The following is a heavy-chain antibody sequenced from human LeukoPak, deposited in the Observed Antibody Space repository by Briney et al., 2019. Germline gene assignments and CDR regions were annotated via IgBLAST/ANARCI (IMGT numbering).Heavy chain of an antibody. D-gene: IGHD3-9*01. CDR3: ARSLRYFDWSPGI. Sequence: GGSLRLSCAASGFTFSSYSMNWVRQAPGKGLEWVAVISYDGSNKYYADSVKGRFTISRDNPKNTLYLQMNSLRAEDTAVYYCARSLRYFDWSPGIWGQGTLVTVSS. J-gene: IGHJ4*02. CDR1: GFTFSSYS. V-gene: IGHV3-30*03. CDR2: ISYDGSNK.